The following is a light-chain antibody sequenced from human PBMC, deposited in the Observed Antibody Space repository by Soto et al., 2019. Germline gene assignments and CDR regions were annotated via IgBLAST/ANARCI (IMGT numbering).Light chain of an antibody. CDR2: DVS. CDR3: SSYTSSSTLGYV. V-gene: IGLV2-14*01. CDR1: SRDVCGYNY. Sequence: QSVLTQPASVSGSPGQSITISCTGTSRDVCGYNYVSWYQQHPGKAPKLMIYDVSNRPSGVSNRFSGSKSGNTASLTISGLQAEDEADYYCSSYTSSSTLGYVFGTGTKVTVL. J-gene: IGLJ1*01.